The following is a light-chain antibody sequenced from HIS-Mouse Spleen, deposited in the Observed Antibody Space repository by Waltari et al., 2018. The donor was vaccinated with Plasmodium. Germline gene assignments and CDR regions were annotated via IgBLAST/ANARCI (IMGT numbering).Light chain of an antibody. CDR3: YSAADNNLV. Sequence: SYELTQPSSVSVSPGQTARITCSGDVLAKKYARWFQQKPGQAPVLVIYKDSERPSGIPVRVSGSSSGTTVTLTISGAQVEDEADYYCYSAADNNLVFGGGTKLTVL. CDR2: KDS. CDR1: VLAKKY. J-gene: IGLJ3*02. V-gene: IGLV3-27*01.